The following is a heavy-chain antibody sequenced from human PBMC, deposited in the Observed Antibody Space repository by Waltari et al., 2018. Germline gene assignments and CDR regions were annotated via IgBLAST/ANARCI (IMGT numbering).Heavy chain of an antibody. CDR1: GYTFIDYY. Sequence: QVQLVQSGAEVKKPGASVRVSCKTFGYTFIDYYLFWVRQAPGQGLEWMGWINPDRAGTNVRQKVRGRVTMTRDTSIFTAYRELSRLTSDDTAVYFCARNIYPNSYDDSGRGAFDVWGQGTMVTVSS. V-gene: IGHV1-2*02. CDR3: ARNIYPNSYDDSGRGAFDV. D-gene: IGHD3-22*01. CDR2: INPDRAGT. J-gene: IGHJ3*01.